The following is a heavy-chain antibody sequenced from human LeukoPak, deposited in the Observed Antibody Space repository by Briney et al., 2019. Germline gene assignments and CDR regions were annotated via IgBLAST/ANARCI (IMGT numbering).Heavy chain of an antibody. J-gene: IGHJ4*02. CDR3: AKETKVGENLYYFDY. V-gene: IGHV3-9*01. D-gene: IGHD1-26*01. Sequence: GGSLRLSCVASGFKFNDYAMHWVRQAPGKGLECVSGLSWHSGSIGYADSVKGRFIISRDNAKNSLYLEMNSLRPEDSALYYCAKETKVGENLYYFDYWGRGTLVTVSS. CDR2: LSWHSGSI. CDR1: GFKFNDYA.